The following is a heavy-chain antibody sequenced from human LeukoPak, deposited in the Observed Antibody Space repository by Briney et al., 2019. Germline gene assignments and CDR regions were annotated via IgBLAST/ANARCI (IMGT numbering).Heavy chain of an antibody. J-gene: IGHJ4*02. V-gene: IGHV3-23*01. CDR2: ISGSGGST. D-gene: IGHD2-15*01. CDR3: AKIRDIVVVVAATPLNDY. Sequence: GGPLRLSCEASGLTFSSYPMSRVRKAPGKGLEWVSAISGSGGSTYYADSVKGRFTISRDNSKNTLYLQMNSLRAEDTAVYYCAKIRDIVVVVAATPLNDYWGQGTLVTVSS. CDR1: GLTFSSYP.